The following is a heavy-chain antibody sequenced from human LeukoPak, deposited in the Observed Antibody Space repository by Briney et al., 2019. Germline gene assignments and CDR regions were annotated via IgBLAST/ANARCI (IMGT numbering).Heavy chain of an antibody. D-gene: IGHD4-17*01. CDR1: GFTFSSYG. J-gene: IGHJ3*02. Sequence: QPGGSLRLSCAASGFTFSSYGMHWVRQAPGKGLEWVAVIWHDGSNKYYADSVKGRFTISRDNSKNALYLQMNSLRAEDTAVYYCAKDTTGGAFDIWGQGTMVTVSS. V-gene: IGHV3-33*03. CDR2: IWHDGSNK. CDR3: AKDTTGGAFDI.